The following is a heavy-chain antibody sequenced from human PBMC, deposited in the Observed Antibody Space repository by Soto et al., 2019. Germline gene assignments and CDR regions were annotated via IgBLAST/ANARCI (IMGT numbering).Heavy chain of an antibody. CDR1: GGSISSGYYY. J-gene: IGHJ4*02. D-gene: IGHD2-15*01. Sequence: PSETLSLTCTVSGGSISSGYYYWSGIPHPPGKGLEWIGYIYYSGSTYYNPSLKSRVTISVDTSKNQFSLKPSSVTAADTAVYYCARGLAIYSFDYWGQGTLVTVSS. CDR2: IYYSGST. CDR3: ARGLAIYSFDY. V-gene: IGHV4-30-4*02.